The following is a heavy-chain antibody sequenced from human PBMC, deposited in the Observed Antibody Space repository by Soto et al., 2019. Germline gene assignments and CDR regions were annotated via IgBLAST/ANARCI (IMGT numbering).Heavy chain of an antibody. J-gene: IGHJ4*02. V-gene: IGHV3-30-3*01. D-gene: IGHD6-13*01. CDR3: ARNLELAAAGFFDY. CDR2: ISYDGSNK. CDR1: GFTFSSYA. Sequence: QVQLVESGGGVVQPGRSLRLSCAASGFTFSSYAMHWVRQAPGKGLEWVAVISYDGSNKYYADSVKGRFTISRDNSKNTLYLQMNSLRAEYTAVYYCARNLELAAAGFFDYWGQGTLVTVSS.